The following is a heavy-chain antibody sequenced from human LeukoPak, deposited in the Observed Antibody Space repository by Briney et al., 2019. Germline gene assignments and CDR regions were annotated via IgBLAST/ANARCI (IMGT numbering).Heavy chain of an antibody. V-gene: IGHV3-48*01. Sequence: GGSLRLSCAASGFTFSSYSMNWVRQAPGKGLEWVSYISSSSSTIYYADSVKGRFTISRDNAKNSLYLQMNSLRAEDTAVYYCARGEDFWSGSYFDYRGQGTLVTVSS. CDR3: ARGEDFWSGSYFDY. D-gene: IGHD3-3*01. CDR1: GFTFSSYS. CDR2: ISSSSSTI. J-gene: IGHJ4*02.